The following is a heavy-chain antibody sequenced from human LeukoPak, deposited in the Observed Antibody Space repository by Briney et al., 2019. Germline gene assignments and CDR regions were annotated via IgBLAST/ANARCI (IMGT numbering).Heavy chain of an antibody. D-gene: IGHD6-19*01. J-gene: IGHJ4*02. CDR2: ISAYNGNT. V-gene: IGHV1-18*04. CDR1: GYTFTSYY. CDR3: ARDPDSSGWYDER. Sequence: ASVKVSCKASGYTFTSYYMHWVRQAPGQGLEWMGWISAYNGNTNYAQKLQGRVTMTTDTSTSTAYMELRSLRSDDTAVYYCARDPDSSGWYDERWGQGTLVTVSS.